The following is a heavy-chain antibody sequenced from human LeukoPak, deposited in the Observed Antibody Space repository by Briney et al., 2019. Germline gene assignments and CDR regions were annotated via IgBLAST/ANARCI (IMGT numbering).Heavy chain of an antibody. CDR1: GFTFSSYG. D-gene: IGHD3-9*01. CDR2: ISGSGGST. Sequence: PGGSLRLSCAASGFTFSSYGMSWVRQAPGKGLEWVSAISGSGGSTYYADSVKGRFTISRDNSKNTLYLQMNSLRAEDTAVYYCARWPHLDWLFQATLDAFDIWGQGTMVTVSS. CDR3: ARWPHLDWLFQATLDAFDI. J-gene: IGHJ3*02. V-gene: IGHV3-23*01.